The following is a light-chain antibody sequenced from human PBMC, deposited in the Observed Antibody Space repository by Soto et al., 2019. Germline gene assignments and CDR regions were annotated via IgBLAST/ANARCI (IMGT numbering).Light chain of an antibody. CDR3: QHYGSSPPTYT. CDR2: GTS. V-gene: IGKV3-20*01. J-gene: IGKJ2*01. CDR1: QTVSSNY. Sequence: ETVLTQSPGTLSSSPGERATLSCRASQTVSSNYLAWYQQKPGQAPRLLIYGTSRRATGIPDRFSGSGSGTDYTLTISRLEPEDVAVYYCQHYGSSPPTYTFGQGTKLEIK.